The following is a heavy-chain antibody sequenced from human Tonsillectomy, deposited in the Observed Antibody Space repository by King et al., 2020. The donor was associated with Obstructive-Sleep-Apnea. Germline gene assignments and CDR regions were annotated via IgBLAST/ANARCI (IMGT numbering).Heavy chain of an antibody. CDR2: ISAYNGNT. Sequence: QGQLVQSGAELKKPGASVKVACKASGYTFTNYGVSWVRQAPGQGLEWMGWISAYNGNTKYAQNLQGRVTLTTDTSTSTAYMDLRSLRSDDTAVYYCARERMKLLWFGESYYGMDVWGQGTTVTVSS. V-gene: IGHV1-18*01. D-gene: IGHD3-10*01. J-gene: IGHJ6*02. CDR3: ARERMKLLWFGESYYGMDV. CDR1: GYTFTNYG.